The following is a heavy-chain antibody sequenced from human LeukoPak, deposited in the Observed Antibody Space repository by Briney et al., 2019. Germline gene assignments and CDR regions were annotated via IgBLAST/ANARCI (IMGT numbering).Heavy chain of an antibody. CDR2: ISYDGSNK. Sequence: PGRSLRLSCEASGFTFSTYEMNWVCQVPGNGLEGVAVISYDGSNKYYADSVKGRFTISRDNSKSTLYLQMISLRAEDTAVYYCARDHWVTMVRGVIPLYGLDVWGQGSTVTVSS. CDR3: ARDHWVTMVRGVIPLYGLDV. J-gene: IGHJ6*02. CDR1: GFTFSTYE. V-gene: IGHV3-30*03. D-gene: IGHD3-10*01.